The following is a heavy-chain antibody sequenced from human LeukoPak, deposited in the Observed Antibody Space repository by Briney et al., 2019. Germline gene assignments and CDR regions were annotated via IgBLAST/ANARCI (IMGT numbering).Heavy chain of an antibody. CDR1: GFTFSSYN. CDR3: ARDPASGGFDS. J-gene: IGHJ4*02. D-gene: IGHD2-15*01. CDR2: ISTSSSYI. Sequence: GGSLRLSCAASGFTFSSYNMNWVRQAPGKGLEWVSSISTSSSYIYYADSVKGRFTISRDNAKNSLYLQMNSLRGEDTAVYYCARDPASGGFDSWGQGILVTVSS. V-gene: IGHV3-21*01.